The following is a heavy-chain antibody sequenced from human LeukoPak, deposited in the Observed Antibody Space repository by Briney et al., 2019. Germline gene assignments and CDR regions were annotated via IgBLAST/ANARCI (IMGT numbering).Heavy chain of an antibody. Sequence: ASVKVSCKASGYTFTSYDINWVRQATGQGLEWMGWMNPNSGNTGYAQKFQGRVTITRNTSISTAYMELSSLRSEDTAVYYCARGSHCSGGSCYSPYYYYMGVWGKGTTVTVSS. D-gene: IGHD2-15*01. CDR2: MNPNSGNT. V-gene: IGHV1-8*03. CDR3: ARGSHCSGGSCYSPYYYYMGV. J-gene: IGHJ6*03. CDR1: GYTFTSYD.